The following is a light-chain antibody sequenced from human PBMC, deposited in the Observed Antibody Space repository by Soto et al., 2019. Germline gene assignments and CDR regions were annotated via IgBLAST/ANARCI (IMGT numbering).Light chain of an antibody. V-gene: IGKV4-1*01. CDR1: QSILYSSSNQNY. J-gene: IGKJ1*01. CDR3: QQYYSTPKT. CDR2: WAS. Sequence: DIVMTQFPDSLAVSLGERATINCKSSQSILYSSSNQNYLAWYQQKPGQPPTLLIYWASTRESGVPDRFSGSGSGTDFTLTISSLQVEDVAVYYCQQYYSTPKTFGQGTKVDIK.